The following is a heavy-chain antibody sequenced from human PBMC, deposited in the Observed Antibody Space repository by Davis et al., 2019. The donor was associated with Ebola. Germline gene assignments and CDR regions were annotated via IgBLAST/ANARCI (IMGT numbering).Heavy chain of an antibody. Sequence: PGGSLRLSCAASGITFSRYSMNWVRQAPGKGLEWVGRIKRKADGGTTDHAAPVKGRFTISREDSKNTLYLQMNSLKTEDTAVYYCTTVGGYIYGQRDYWGQGALVTVSS. J-gene: IGHJ4*02. CDR3: TTVGGYIYGQRDY. CDR2: IKRKADGGTT. CDR1: GITFSRYS. D-gene: IGHD5-18*01. V-gene: IGHV3-15*07.